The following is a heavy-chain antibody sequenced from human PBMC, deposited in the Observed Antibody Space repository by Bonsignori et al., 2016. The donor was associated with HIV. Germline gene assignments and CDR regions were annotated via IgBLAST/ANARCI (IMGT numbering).Heavy chain of an antibody. V-gene: IGHV3-48*03. Sequence: WIRQPPGKGLEWVSYIDRSGNRIEYADSVKGRFTTSRDNAKDLLYLEMNSLRVEDTALYYCARDDHDSGIRFAYWGQGSLVTVSS. D-gene: IGHD3-10*01. CDR2: IDRSGNRI. J-gene: IGHJ4*02. CDR3: ARDDHDSGIRFAY.